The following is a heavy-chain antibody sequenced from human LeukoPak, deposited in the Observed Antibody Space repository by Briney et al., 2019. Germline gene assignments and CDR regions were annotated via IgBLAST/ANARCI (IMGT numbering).Heavy chain of an antibody. CDR1: GFTFNSYS. Sequence: PGGSLRLSCAASGFTFNSYSMHWVRQAPGKGLEWVSGISPSGDITYYADSVKGRFTISRDNSKNTLYLEVISLAAEDTAVYYCAKDDAWLRFGEWSQGTLVTVSS. V-gene: IGHV3-23*01. J-gene: IGHJ4*02. CDR3: AKDDAWLRFGE. D-gene: IGHD5-12*01. CDR2: ISPSGDIT.